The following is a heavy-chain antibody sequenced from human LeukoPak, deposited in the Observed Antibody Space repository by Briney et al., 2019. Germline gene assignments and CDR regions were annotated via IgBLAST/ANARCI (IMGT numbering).Heavy chain of an antibody. V-gene: IGHV4-59*01. D-gene: IGHD3-22*01. CDR3: ARPPYYYDSSRYYFLYYFDY. CDR2: IYYSGST. J-gene: IGHJ4*02. CDR1: GGSISSYY. Sequence: SETLSLTCTVSGGSISSYYWSWIRQPPGKGLEWIGYIYYSGSTNYNPSLKSRVTISVDTSKNQFSLKLSSVTAADTAVYYCARPPYYYDSSRYYFLYYFDYWGQGTLVTVSS.